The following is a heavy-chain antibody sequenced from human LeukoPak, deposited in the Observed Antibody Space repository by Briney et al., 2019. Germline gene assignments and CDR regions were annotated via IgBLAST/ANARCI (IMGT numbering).Heavy chain of an antibody. CDR3: ARDSWRWLQFEGTRPSRRDAFDI. D-gene: IGHD5-24*01. V-gene: IGHV1-18*01. Sequence: ASVKVSCKASGYTFTSYGISWVRQAPGQGLEWMGWISAYNGNTNYAQKLQGRVTMTTDTSTSTAYMELRSLRSDDTAVYYCARDSWRWLQFEGTRPSRRDAFDIWGQGTMVTVSS. CDR2: ISAYNGNT. CDR1: GYTFTSYG. J-gene: IGHJ3*02.